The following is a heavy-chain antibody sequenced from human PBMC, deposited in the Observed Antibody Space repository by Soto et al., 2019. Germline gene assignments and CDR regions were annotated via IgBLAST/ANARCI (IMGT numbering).Heavy chain of an antibody. J-gene: IGHJ5*02. CDR3: ARDGGAAFAFNWFDP. CDR2: IYYSGST. Sequence: PSETLSLTCTVSGGSISSYYWSWIRQPPGKGLEWIGYIYYSGSTNYNPSLKSRVTISVDTSKNQFSLKLSSVTAADTAVYYCARDGGAAFAFNWFDPWGQGTLVTVSS. D-gene: IGHD6-13*01. V-gene: IGHV4-59*01. CDR1: GGSISSYY.